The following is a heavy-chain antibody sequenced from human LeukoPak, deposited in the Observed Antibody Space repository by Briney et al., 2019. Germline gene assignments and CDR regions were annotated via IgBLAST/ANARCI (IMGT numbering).Heavy chain of an antibody. Sequence: HPGGSLRLSCAASGFTFNNYAMTWVRQAPGKGLEWVSAISSSGGSTYYADSVKGRFTISRDNAKNTLYLQMNSLRAEDTAVYYCTRQAYSNIDYWGQGTLVTVSS. V-gene: IGHV3-23*01. CDR3: TRQAYSNIDY. CDR2: ISSSGGST. CDR1: GFTFNNYA. J-gene: IGHJ4*02. D-gene: IGHD4-11*01.